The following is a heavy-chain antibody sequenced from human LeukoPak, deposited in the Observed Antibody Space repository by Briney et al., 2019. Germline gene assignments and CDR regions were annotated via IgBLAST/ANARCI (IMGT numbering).Heavy chain of an antibody. D-gene: IGHD5-12*01. CDR3: ARARGGYDFDY. J-gene: IGHJ4*02. CDR1: RFTIGSYW. Sequence: PGGSLRLSCAASRFTIGSYWMSWVRQAPGKGLEWVANIKQDGSEKYYVDSVKGRFTISRDNAKNSLYLQLNSLRAEDTAVYYCARARGGYDFDYWGQGILVTVSS. CDR2: IKQDGSEK. V-gene: IGHV3-7*03.